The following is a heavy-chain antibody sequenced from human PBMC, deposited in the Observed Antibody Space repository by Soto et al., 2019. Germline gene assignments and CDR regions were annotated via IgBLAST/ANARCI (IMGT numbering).Heavy chain of an antibody. D-gene: IGHD4-17*01. Sequence: EGQLLESGGGLVQPGGSLRVSCAASGFTFSNFAMNWVRQAPGKGLEWVSGISASGASTTYADSVKGRFTISRDNSKKTLYLQMNSLRAEDTGVYYCAKESTAWRVSYYYAMDVWGQGTTVTVSS. CDR3: AKESTAWRVSYYYAMDV. CDR2: ISASGAST. J-gene: IGHJ6*02. V-gene: IGHV3-23*01. CDR1: GFTFSNFA.